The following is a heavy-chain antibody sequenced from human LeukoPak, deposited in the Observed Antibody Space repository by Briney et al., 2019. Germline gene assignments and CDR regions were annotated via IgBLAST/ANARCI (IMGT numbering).Heavy chain of an antibody. Sequence: ASVKGSCKASGHTFTTYGISWVRQAPVQGLEWRGWISAYKGNTDYAQKLQGRVTMTPDTCTSTAYMELRRLRSDATAVYYCARARTHYYDSSGYPAFKYDAFDIWGQGTMVTVSS. CDR1: GHTFTTYG. J-gene: IGHJ3*02. CDR3: ARARTHYYDSSGYPAFKYDAFDI. CDR2: ISAYKGNT. V-gene: IGHV1-18*01. D-gene: IGHD3-22*01.